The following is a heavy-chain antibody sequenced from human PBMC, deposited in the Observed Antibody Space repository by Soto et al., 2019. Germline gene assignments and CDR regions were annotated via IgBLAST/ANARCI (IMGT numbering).Heavy chain of an antibody. V-gene: IGHV4-39*01. CDR1: GGSISSSSYY. J-gene: IGHJ6*02. Sequence: QLQLQESGPGLVKPSETLSLTCTVSGGSISSSSYYWGWIRQPPGKGLEWIGSIYYSGSTYYNPSLKSRVTIPVDTSKNQFSLKLSSVTAADTAVYYCASPLIVGATDGGMDVWGQGTTVTVSS. CDR2: IYYSGST. D-gene: IGHD1-26*01. CDR3: ASPLIVGATDGGMDV.